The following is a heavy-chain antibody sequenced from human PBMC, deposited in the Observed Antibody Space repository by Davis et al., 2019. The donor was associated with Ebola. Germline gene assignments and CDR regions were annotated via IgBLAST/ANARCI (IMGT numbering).Heavy chain of an antibody. CDR3: ARRGSIQGYSSGWSKKDLVDY. CDR2: INHSGST. V-gene: IGHV4-34*01. J-gene: IGHJ4*02. CDR1: GGSFSGYY. D-gene: IGHD6-19*01. Sequence: PSETLSLTCAVYGGSFSGYYWSWIRQPPGKGLEWIGEINHSGSTNYNPSLKSRVTISVDTSKNQFSLKLSSVTAADTAVYYCARRGSIQGYSSGWSKKDLVDYWGQGTLVTVSS.